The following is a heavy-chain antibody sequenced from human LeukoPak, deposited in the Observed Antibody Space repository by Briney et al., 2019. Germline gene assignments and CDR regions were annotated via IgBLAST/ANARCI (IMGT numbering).Heavy chain of an antibody. CDR3: AKAHYGSGSSSGRVY. CDR2: ISSCGGTT. Sequence: QPGGSLRLSCASSDFPFSSYDMNWVRQAPRKGLEWVSYISSCGGTTYYADSVKGRFTISRDNAKNSLFPQMNSLRAEDTAVYYCAKAHYGSGSSSGRVYWGEGTLVTVSS. CDR1: DFPFSSYD. D-gene: IGHD3-10*01. J-gene: IGHJ4*02. V-gene: IGHV3-48*03.